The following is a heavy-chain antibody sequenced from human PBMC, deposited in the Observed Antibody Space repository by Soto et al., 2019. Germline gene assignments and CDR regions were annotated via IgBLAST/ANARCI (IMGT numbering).Heavy chain of an antibody. D-gene: IGHD3-3*01. Sequence: GASVKVSCKASGYTFTSYGISWVRQAPGQGLEWMGWISAYNGNTNYAQKLQGRVTMTTDTSTSTAYMELRSLRSDDTAVYYCARSPRLRFLEWLLDYWGQGTLVTVSS. V-gene: IGHV1-18*01. CDR3: ARSPRLRFLEWLLDY. CDR2: ISAYNGNT. CDR1: GYTFTSYG. J-gene: IGHJ4*02.